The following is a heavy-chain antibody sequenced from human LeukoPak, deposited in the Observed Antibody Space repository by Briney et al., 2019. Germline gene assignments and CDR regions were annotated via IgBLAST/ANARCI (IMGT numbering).Heavy chain of an antibody. CDR1: GFTFSTYA. D-gene: IGHD3-22*01. Sequence: GGSLRLSCAASGFTFSTYAVNWVRQAPGKGLEWVSTISGSGDSTYYADSVKGRFTISRDNSKNTLYPQMNSLRAEDTAVYYCASLYDSSGYLPFDYWGQGTLVTVSS. CDR2: ISGSGDST. J-gene: IGHJ4*02. V-gene: IGHV3-23*01. CDR3: ASLYDSSGYLPFDY.